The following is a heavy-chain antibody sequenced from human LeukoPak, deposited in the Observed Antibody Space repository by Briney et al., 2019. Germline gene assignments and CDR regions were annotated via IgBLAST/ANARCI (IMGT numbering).Heavy chain of an antibody. CDR2: ISTYNGNT. CDR3: ARDSCSTTSCSHFDY. CDR1: GYTFSSYG. V-gene: IGHV1-18*01. J-gene: IGHJ4*02. Sequence: GASVKDSCKASGYTFSSYGISWVRQAPGQGLEWMGWISTYNGNTNYAQKLQGRVTMTTDTSTSTAYMELRSLRSDDTAVYYCARDSCSTTSCSHFDYWGQGTLVTVSS. D-gene: IGHD2-2*01.